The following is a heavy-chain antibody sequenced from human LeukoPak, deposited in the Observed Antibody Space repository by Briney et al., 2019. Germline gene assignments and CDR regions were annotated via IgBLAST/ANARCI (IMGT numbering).Heavy chain of an antibody. D-gene: IGHD1/OR15-1a*01. CDR1: GDSISSSSYY. CDR2: FYFGGST. V-gene: IGHV4-39*01. CDR3: ASGGEQLWPYEPFSS. Sequence: SETLSLTCTVSGDSISSSSYYWGWIRQPPGKGLEWIGTFYFGGSTYHNPSLKSRVTISVDTSKNQFSLRLSSVTAADTALYYCASGGEQLWPYEPFSSWGQGTLVTVSS. J-gene: IGHJ5*02.